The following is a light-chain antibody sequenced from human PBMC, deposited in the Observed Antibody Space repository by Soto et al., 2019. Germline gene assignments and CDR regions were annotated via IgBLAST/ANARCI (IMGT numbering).Light chain of an antibody. J-gene: IGLJ1*01. CDR2: EVR. V-gene: IGLV2-14*01. Sequence: QSALTQPASVSGSPGQSVTISCTGSSSDVGGADYVSWYQQHPGKAPKLIIFEVRHRPSGISSRFSGSKSGSTASLTISGLHAEDEAEYYCSSYTTSLYDFGTGTKLTVL. CDR3: SSYTTSLYD. CDR1: SSDVGGADY.